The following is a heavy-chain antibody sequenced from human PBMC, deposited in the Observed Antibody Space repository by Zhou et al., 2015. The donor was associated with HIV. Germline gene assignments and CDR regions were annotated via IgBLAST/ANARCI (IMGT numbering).Heavy chain of an antibody. V-gene: IGHV1-2*06. CDR2: INPNSGGT. J-gene: IGHJ4*02. CDR3: ARGGLGIVVVPAAMSVDY. Sequence: QVQLVQSGAEVKKPGASVKVSCKASGYTFTGYYMHWVRQAPGQGLEWMGRINPNSGGTNYAQKFQGRVTMTRDTSISTAYMELSRLRSDDTAVYYCARGGLGIVVVPAAMSVDYWGQGTLVTVSS. D-gene: IGHD2-2*01. CDR1: GYTFTGYY.